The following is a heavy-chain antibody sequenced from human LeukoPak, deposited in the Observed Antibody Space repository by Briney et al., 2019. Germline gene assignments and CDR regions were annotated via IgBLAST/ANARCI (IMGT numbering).Heavy chain of an antibody. CDR2: ISYDGSNK. CDR3: AKVRLAYYYDRLYYFDY. Sequence: PGGSLRLSCAASGFTFSSYGMHWVRQAPGKGLEWVAVISYDGSNKYYADSVKGRFTISRDNSKNTLYLQMNSLRAEDTAVYYCAKVRLAYYYDRLYYFDYWGQGTLVTVSS. V-gene: IGHV3-30*18. J-gene: IGHJ4*02. CDR1: GFTFSSYG. D-gene: IGHD3-22*01.